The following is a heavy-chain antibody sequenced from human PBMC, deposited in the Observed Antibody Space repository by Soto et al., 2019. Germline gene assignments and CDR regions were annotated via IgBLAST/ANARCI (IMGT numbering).Heavy chain of an antibody. D-gene: IGHD3-22*01. CDR1: GGSISSYY. V-gene: IGHV4-59*01. J-gene: IGHJ5*02. Sequence: LSLTCTVSGGSISSYYWSWIRQPPGKGLEWIGYIYYSGSTNYNPSLKSRVTISVDTSKNQFSLKLSSVTAADTAVYYCARAAGYDSHNWFDPWGQGTLVTVSS. CDR2: IYYSGST. CDR3: ARAAGYDSHNWFDP.